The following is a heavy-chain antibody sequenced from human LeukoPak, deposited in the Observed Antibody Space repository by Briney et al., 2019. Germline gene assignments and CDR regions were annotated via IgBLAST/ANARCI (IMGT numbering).Heavy chain of an antibody. D-gene: IGHD3-22*01. J-gene: IGHJ4*02. CDR3: ARFYYYDSSGYYYPFDY. CDR1: GFTFSSYW. CDR2: KKQDGSEK. V-gene: IGHV3-7*01. Sequence: GGSLRLSCAASGFTFSSYWMSWVRQAPGKGLEWVANKKQDGSEKYYVDSVKGRFTISRDNAKNSLYLQMNSLRAEDTAVYYCARFYYYDSSGYYYPFDYWGQGTLVTVSS.